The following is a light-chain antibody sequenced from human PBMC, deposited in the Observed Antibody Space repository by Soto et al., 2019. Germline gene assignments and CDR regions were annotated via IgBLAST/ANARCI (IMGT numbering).Light chain of an antibody. CDR1: QSVRSSY. CDR3: QQYGTSPL. J-gene: IGKJ5*01. CDR2: GAS. Sequence: EIVLTQSPGTLSLSPGERATLSCRASQSVRSSYLAWYQQKPGQAPRLLIYGASIRATGIPDRFSGSGSGTDFTLTISRLEPEDFAVYYCQQYGTSPLFGQGPRLEIK. V-gene: IGKV3-20*01.